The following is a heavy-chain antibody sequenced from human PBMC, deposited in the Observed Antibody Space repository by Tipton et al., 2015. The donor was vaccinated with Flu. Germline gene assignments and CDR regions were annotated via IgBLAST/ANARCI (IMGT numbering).Heavy chain of an antibody. CDR3: ARLSYYDVDLKNFYFED. J-gene: IGHJ4*02. D-gene: IGHD3-10*02. V-gene: IGHV4-39*01. CDR1: SGSIRSTNYF. Sequence: GLVKPSETLSLTCTVSSGSIRSTNYFCAWIRQPPGKRLELIGSIYPSGTTYYNPSLKSRFTISVDTSKSQFSLMLKSVTAADTAVYYCARLSYYDVDLKNFYFEDWGQGTLVTVSS. CDR2: IYPSGTT.